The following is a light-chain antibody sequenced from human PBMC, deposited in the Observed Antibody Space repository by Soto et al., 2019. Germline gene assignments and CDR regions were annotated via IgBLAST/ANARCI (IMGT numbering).Light chain of an antibody. CDR2: YDD. V-gene: IGLV1-36*01. J-gene: IGLJ1*01. CDR1: SSNIGNNA. CDR3: AAWDDSLNAYV. Sequence: QSVLTQPPSVSEAPRQRVTISCSGSSSNIGNNAVNWYQQLPGQAPKIVIYYDDLLTSGVSDRFSGSKSGISASLAISDLQSDDEADYYCAAWDDSLNAYVFGPGTKQTVL.